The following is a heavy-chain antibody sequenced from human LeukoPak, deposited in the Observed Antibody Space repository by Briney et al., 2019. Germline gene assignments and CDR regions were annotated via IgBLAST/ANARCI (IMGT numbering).Heavy chain of an antibody. D-gene: IGHD6-19*01. CDR1: GCTFTSYG. V-gene: IGHV1-18*01. CDR2: ISAYNGNT. CDR3: ARGRGGGQWLANFDY. J-gene: IGHJ4*02. Sequence: ASVKVSCTASGCTFTSYGISWVRQAPGQGLEWMGWISAYNGNTNYAQKLQGRVTMTTDTSTSTAYMELRSLRSDDTAVYYCARGRGGGQWLANFDYWGQGTLVTVSS.